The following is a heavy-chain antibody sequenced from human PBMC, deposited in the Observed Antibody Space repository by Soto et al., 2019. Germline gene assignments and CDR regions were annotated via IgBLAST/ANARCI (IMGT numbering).Heavy chain of an antibody. CDR1: GFTFNNYA. D-gene: IGHD3-10*01. V-gene: IGHV3-23*01. CDR2: ISGGGDTT. J-gene: IGHJ4*02. Sequence: EVQLLESGGGLVQPGGSLGLSCAASGFTFNNYAMTWVRQAPGKGLEWVSAISGGGDTTYYADSVKGRFTVSRDGSKNTLYLQMRSLRAEDTALYYCAKGRGGSGSLTPRVDFWGQGTLVTVSS. CDR3: AKGRGGSGSLTPRVDF.